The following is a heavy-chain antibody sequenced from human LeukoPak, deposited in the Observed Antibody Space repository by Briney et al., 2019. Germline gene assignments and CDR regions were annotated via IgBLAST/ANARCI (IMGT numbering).Heavy chain of an antibody. V-gene: IGHV1-69*13. CDR2: IIPIFGTA. CDR3: ARDREGYCSGGSCNYYFDY. CDR1: GGTFSSYA. J-gene: IGHJ4*02. D-gene: IGHD2-15*01. Sequence: ASVKVSCKASGGTFSSYAISCVRQAPGQGLEWMGGIIPIFGTANYAQKFQGRVTITADESTRTAYMELSSLRSEDTAVYYCARDREGYCSGGSCNYYFDYWGQGTLVTASS.